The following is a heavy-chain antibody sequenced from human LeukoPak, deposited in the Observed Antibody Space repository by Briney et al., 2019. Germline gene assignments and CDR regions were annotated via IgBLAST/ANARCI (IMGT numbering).Heavy chain of an antibody. CDR3: ARRGGYFDY. J-gene: IGHJ4*02. CDR2: ISNSGSTI. D-gene: IGHD3-10*01. CDR1: GFSFTDYP. V-gene: IGHV3-48*01. Sequence: GGSLRLSCATSGFSFTDYPMNWVRQAPGKGLEWISYISNSGSTIYYADSVKGRFTISRDNAKNLLYLQMNSLRAEDTAVYYCARRGGYFDYWGQGTLVTVSS.